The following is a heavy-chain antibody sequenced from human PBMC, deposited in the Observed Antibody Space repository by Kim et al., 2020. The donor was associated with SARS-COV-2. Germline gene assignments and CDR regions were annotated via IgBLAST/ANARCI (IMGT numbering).Heavy chain of an antibody. J-gene: IGHJ5*02. CDR1: GGSFSVYY. CDR2: INHSGST. V-gene: IGHV4-34*01. D-gene: IGHD3-16*01. CDR3: ARGRLRTNPLRWFDP. Sequence: SETLSLTCAVYGGSFSVYYWSWIRQPPGKGLEWIGEINHSGSTNYNPSLKSRVTISVDTSKNQFSLKLSSVTAADTAVYYCARGRLRTNPLRWFDPWGQGTLVTVSS.